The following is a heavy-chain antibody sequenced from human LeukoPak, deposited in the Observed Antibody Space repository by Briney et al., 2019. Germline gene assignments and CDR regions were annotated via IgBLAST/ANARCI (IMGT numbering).Heavy chain of an antibody. CDR2: ISYDGSNK. V-gene: IGHV3-30-3*01. J-gene: IGHJ3*02. D-gene: IGHD2-8*01. CDR3: ARDVLDAFDI. Sequence: PGGSLRLSCAASGLTVSSNYMSWVRQAPGKGLEWVAVISYDGSNKYYADSVKGRFTISRDNSKNTLYLQMNSLRAEDTAVYYCARDVLDAFDIWGQGTMVTVSS. CDR1: GLTVSSNY.